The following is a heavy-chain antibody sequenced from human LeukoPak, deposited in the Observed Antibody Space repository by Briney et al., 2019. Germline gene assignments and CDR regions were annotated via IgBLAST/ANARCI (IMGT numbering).Heavy chain of an antibody. CDR3: ARDLEARSGNYDSSGPLDY. CDR2: ISSSSSYI. J-gene: IGHJ4*02. V-gene: IGHV3-21*01. Sequence: GGSLRLSCAASGFTFSSYSMNWVRQAPGKGLEWVSSISSSSSYIYYADSVKGRFTISRDNAKNSLYLQMNSLRAEDTAVYYCARDLEARSGNYDSSGPLDYWGQGTLVTVSS. D-gene: IGHD3-22*01. CDR1: GFTFSSYS.